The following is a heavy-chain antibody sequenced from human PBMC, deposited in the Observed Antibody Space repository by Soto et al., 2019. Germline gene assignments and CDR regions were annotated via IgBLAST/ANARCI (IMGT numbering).Heavy chain of an antibody. V-gene: IGHV4-38-2*01. CDR3: ARTLPSRYCSGGSCYVDP. CDR1: GYSISSGYY. Sequence: SETLSLTCAVSGYSISSGYYWGWIRQPPGKGLEWIGSIYHSGSTYYNPSLKSRVTISVDTSKNQFSLKLSSVTAADTAVYYCARTLPSRYCSGGSCYVDPWGHGTLVTVSS. D-gene: IGHD2-15*01. CDR2: IYHSGST. J-gene: IGHJ5*02.